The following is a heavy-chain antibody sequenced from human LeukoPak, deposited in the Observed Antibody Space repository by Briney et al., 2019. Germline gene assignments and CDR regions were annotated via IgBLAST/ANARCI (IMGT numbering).Heavy chain of an antibody. D-gene: IGHD6-13*01. J-gene: IGHJ4*02. CDR3: ARHSGKQQLVHDY. CDR2: IYYSGST. Sequence: SETLSLTCTVSGGSISSSSYYWGWIRQPPGKGLEWIGSIYYSGSTYYNPSLKSRVTISVDTSKNQFSLKLSSVTAADTAVYYCARHSGKQQLVHDYWGQGTLVTVSS. CDR1: GGSISSSSYY. V-gene: IGHV4-39*01.